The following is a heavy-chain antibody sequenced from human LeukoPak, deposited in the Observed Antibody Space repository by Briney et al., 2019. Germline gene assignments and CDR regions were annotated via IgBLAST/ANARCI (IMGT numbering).Heavy chain of an antibody. D-gene: IGHD2-15*01. Sequence: GXXXKISCKGSGYSFTSYWIGWVRQMPGKGLEGMGIIYPGDSDNRYSPSFEGQVTISAEKYSSNCYLQWRNLEASDTAMYYCARQASYCSGGSCYPTQPKDYWGQGTLVTVSS. J-gene: IGHJ4*02. V-gene: IGHV5-51*01. CDR3: ARQASYCSGGSCYPTQPKDY. CDR2: IYPGDSDN. CDR1: GYSFTSYW.